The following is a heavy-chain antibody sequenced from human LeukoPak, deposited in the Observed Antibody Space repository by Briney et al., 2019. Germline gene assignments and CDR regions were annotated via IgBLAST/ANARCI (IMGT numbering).Heavy chain of an antibody. V-gene: IGHV3-30*02. CDR3: AKTIGDFGVVRWYYYYYMDV. CDR2: IWYDGSNK. Sequence: GGSLRLSCAASGFTFSSYGMHWVRQAPGKGLEWVAVIWYDGSNKYYADSVKGRFTISRDNSKNTLYLQMNSLRAEDTAVYYCAKTIGDFGVVRWYYYYYMDVWGKGTTVTVSS. CDR1: GFTFSSYG. D-gene: IGHD3-3*01. J-gene: IGHJ6*03.